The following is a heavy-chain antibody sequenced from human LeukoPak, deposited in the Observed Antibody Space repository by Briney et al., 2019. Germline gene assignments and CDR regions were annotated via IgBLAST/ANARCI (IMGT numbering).Heavy chain of an antibody. V-gene: IGHV3-30*04. D-gene: IGHD3-3*02. J-gene: IGHJ6*04. CDR3: AGELASYYYYGMDV. CDR2: ISYDGSNK. CDR1: GFTFSSYA. Sequence: PGRSLRLSCAASGFTFSSYAMRWVRQAPGKGLEWVAVISYDGSNKYYADSVKGRFTISRDNSKNTLYLQMNSLRAEDTAVYYCAGELASYYYYGMDVWGKGTTVTVSS.